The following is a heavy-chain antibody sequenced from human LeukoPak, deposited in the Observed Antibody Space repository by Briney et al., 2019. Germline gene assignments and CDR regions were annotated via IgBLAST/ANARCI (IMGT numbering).Heavy chain of an antibody. Sequence: GGSLRLSCAASGFTFSSYGMHWVRQAPGKGLEWVAVISFDGKTQYYIDSVKGRFTISRDNAKNTLYLQMSSLRGEDTAVYYCARAAYMSPPDYWGQGTLVTVSS. CDR2: ISFDGKTQ. J-gene: IGHJ4*02. CDR3: ARAAYMSPPDY. D-gene: IGHD1-14*01. CDR1: GFTFSSYG. V-gene: IGHV3-30*03.